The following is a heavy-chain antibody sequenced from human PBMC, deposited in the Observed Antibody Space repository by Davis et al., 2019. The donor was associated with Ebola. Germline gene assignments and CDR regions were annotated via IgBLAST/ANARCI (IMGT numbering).Heavy chain of an antibody. V-gene: IGHV6-1*01. J-gene: IGHJ4*02. CDR2: TYYDRSKWYN. CDR1: GDSVTGNNGA. Sequence: HSQTLSLTCAISGDSVTGNNGAWNWIRQSPSRGLEWLGRTYYDRSKWYNDYAVSVKSRIIINADTSKNQLSLQLNSVTPEDTAVYYCARGWLRSGFDYWGQGTLVTVSS. CDR3: ARGWLRSGFDY. D-gene: IGHD5-12*01.